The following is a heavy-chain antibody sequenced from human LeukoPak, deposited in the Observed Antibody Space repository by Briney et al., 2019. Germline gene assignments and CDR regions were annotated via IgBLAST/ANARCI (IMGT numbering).Heavy chain of an antibody. CDR2: IYYSGST. CDR3: ARGRWITFGGSNWFDP. J-gene: IGHJ5*02. CDR1: GGSISSGGYY. V-gene: IGHV4-31*03. D-gene: IGHD3-16*01. Sequence: PSQTLSLTCTVSGGSISSGGYYWSWIRQHPGKGLEWIGYIYYSGSTYYNPSLKSRVTISVDTSKNQFSLKLSSVTAADTAVYYCARGRWITFGGSNWFDPWGQGTLVTVSS.